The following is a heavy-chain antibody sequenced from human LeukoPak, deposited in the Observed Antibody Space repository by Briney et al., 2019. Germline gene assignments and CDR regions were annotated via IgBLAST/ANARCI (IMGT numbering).Heavy chain of an antibody. Sequence: SETLSLTCTVSGASMSNFYWSWIRQPPGKSLEWIGYIFYSGGTNYNPSLKSRVTISVDNSKNQFSLKLTSVTAADTAVYYCARNYDYWGQGTLVTVSS. J-gene: IGHJ4*02. CDR1: GASMSNFY. CDR3: ARNYDY. V-gene: IGHV4-59*12. CDR2: IFYSGGT.